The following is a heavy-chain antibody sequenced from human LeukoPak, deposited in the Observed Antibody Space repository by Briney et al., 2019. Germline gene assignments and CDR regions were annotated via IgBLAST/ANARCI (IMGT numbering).Heavy chain of an antibody. J-gene: IGHJ4*02. V-gene: IGHV3-48*03. D-gene: IGHD3-9*01. CDR1: GFTFSNYE. CDR3: ARDGLRYFDWLLFYDY. CDR2: ISSSGSTI. Sequence: GGSLRLSCAASGFTFSNYEMNWVRQAPGKGLEWVSYISSSGSTIYYADSVKGRFTISRDNAKNSLYLQMNSLRAEDTAVYYCARDGLRYFDWLLFYDYWGQGALVTVSS.